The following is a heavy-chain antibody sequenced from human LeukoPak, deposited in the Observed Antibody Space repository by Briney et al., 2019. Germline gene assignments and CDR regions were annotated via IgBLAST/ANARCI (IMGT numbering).Heavy chain of an antibody. CDR3: ARCIAARPNYYYYMDV. D-gene: IGHD6-6*01. V-gene: IGHV4-61*02. J-gene: IGHJ6*03. CDR1: GGSISSGSYY. Sequence: SQTLSLTCTVSGGSISSGSYYWSWFRQPAGKGLEWIGRIYTSGSTNYNPSLKSRVTISVDTSKNQFSLKLSSVTAADTAVYYCARCIAARPNYYYYMDVWGKGTTVTVSS. CDR2: IYTSGST.